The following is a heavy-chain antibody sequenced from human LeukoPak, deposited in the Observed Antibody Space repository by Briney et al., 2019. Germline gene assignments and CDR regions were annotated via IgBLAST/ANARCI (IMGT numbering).Heavy chain of an antibody. CDR1: GLTFSDYY. J-gene: IGHJ4*02. V-gene: IGHV3-11*01. Sequence: GGSLRLSCAASGLTFSDYYMSWIRQAPGKGLEWVSYISSSGSTIYYADSVKGRFTISRDNAKNSLYLQMNSLRAEDTAVYYCAREGYYYDSSGYYDYWGQGTLVTVSS. CDR2: ISSSGSTI. CDR3: AREGYYYDSSGYYDY. D-gene: IGHD3-22*01.